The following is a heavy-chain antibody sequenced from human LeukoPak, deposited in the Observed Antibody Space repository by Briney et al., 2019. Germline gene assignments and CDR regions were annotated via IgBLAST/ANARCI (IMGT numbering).Heavy chain of an antibody. CDR1: GFTFRNFW. CDR2: IKDDGSDK. V-gene: IGHV3-7*01. D-gene: IGHD6-13*01. CDR3: ARDKYPYSSSTY. J-gene: IGHJ4*02. Sequence: GGSLRLSCGASGFTFRNFWMNWVRQAPGKGLEWVANIKDDGSDKYYVDSVKGRFSISKDNAKNSLYLQMNSLRAEDTAVYYCARDKYPYSSSTYWGQGTLVTVSS.